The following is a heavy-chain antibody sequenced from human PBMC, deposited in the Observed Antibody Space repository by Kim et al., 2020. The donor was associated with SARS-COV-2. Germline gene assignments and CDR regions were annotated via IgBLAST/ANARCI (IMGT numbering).Heavy chain of an antibody. J-gene: IGHJ5*02. D-gene: IGHD1-26*01. V-gene: IGHV4-39*01. Sequence: SETLSLTCSVSGYSIISADSYWAWIRQPPGKGLEWIGSLLYGRDTDYSPSLKSRVTMSVDTSKYRFSLRLRSVSAADTSIYFCAKNFVGATVAYWFDPWGPGNVVTVSS. CDR2: LLYGRDT. CDR3: AKNFVGATVAYWFDP. CDR1: GYSIISADSY.